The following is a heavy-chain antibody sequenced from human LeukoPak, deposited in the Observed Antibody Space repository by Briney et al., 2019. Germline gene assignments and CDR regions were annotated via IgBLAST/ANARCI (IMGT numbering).Heavy chain of an antibody. V-gene: IGHV3-21*01. J-gene: IGHJ5*02. CDR2: ISSSSSYI. D-gene: IGHD6-19*01. CDR3: ARDKGYSSGWYGL. CDR1: GFIFRKYD. Sequence: KTGGSLRLSCAASGFIFRKYDINWVRQAPGKGLEWVSSISSSSSYIYYADSVKGRFTISRDNAKNSLYLQMNSLRAEDTAVYYCARDKGYSSGWYGLWGQGTLVTVSS.